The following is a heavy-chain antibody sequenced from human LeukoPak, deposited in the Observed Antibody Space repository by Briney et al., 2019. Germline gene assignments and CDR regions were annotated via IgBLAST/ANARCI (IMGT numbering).Heavy chain of an antibody. CDR1: GFIVRSNY. CDR2: IYTGGST. V-gene: IGHV3-66*01. CDR3: ARDKNGDSYFDY. J-gene: IGHJ4*02. Sequence: GGSLRLSCVVSGFIVRSNYMNWVRQAPGKGLEWVSVIYTGGSTYYANSVKGRFTISRDISKNTVYLQMNSLRAEDTAVYYCARDKNGDSYFDYWGQGTLVTVSS. D-gene: IGHD4-17*01.